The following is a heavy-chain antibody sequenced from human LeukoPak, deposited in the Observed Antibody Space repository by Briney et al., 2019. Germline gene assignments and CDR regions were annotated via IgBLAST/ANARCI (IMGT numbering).Heavy chain of an antibody. CDR3: AKDLRSDGTYYDY. CDR2: IRSGGINK. D-gene: IGHD2-15*01. Sequence: GGSLRLSCAASGFTVSRNYMSWVRQAPGKGLEWVAFIRSGGINKYYADSVKGRFTISRDNSQNTLFLQMNSLRAEDTALYYCAKDLRSDGTYYDYWGQGTLVTVSP. CDR1: GFTVSRNY. V-gene: IGHV3-30*02. J-gene: IGHJ4*02.